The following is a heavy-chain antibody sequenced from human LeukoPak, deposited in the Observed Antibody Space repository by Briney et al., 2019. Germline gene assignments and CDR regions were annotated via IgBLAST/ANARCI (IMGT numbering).Heavy chain of an antibody. Sequence: ASVKVSCKAAGYTFTSSYMHWVRQAPGQGLEWMGIINPSGGSTSYTQKFQGRVTMTRDTSTSTVYMELSSLRSEDTAVYYCARALPDFWSGYYDYWGQGTLVTVSS. D-gene: IGHD3-3*01. CDR1: GYTFTSSY. CDR2: INPSGGST. CDR3: ARALPDFWSGYYDY. V-gene: IGHV1-46*01. J-gene: IGHJ4*02.